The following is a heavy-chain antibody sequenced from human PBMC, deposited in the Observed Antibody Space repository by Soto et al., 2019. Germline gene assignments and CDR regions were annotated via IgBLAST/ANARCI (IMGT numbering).Heavy chain of an antibody. J-gene: IGHJ4*02. Sequence: SETLSLTCTVSGGSISSSSYYWGWIRQPPGKGLEWIASIYYSGSTYYNPSLKSRVTISVDTSKNQFSLKLSSVTAADTAVYYCARSDQDTAMVTSDYWGQGTMVTV. CDR3: ARSDQDTAMVTSDY. V-gene: IGHV4-39*01. CDR2: IYYSGST. CDR1: GGSISSSSYY. D-gene: IGHD5-18*01.